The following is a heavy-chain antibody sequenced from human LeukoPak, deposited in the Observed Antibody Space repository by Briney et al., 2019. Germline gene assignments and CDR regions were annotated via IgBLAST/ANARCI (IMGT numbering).Heavy chain of an antibody. D-gene: IGHD6-19*01. Sequence: SVKVSCKASGGTFSSYAISWVRQAPGQGLEWMGRIIPIFGTANYAQKFQGRVTITTDESTSTAYMELSSLRSEDTAVYYCARGLGYSSGGLTHFDYWGQGTLATVSS. J-gene: IGHJ4*02. V-gene: IGHV1-69*05. CDR2: IIPIFGTA. CDR3: ARGLGYSSGGLTHFDY. CDR1: GGTFSSYA.